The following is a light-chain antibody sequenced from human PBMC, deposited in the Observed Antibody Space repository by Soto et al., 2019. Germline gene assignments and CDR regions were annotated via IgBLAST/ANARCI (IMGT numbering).Light chain of an antibody. Sequence: EIVLTQSPATLSVSPEERATLSCRASQSVTTKLGWYQQKSGQAPSLLIYDASKRAAGIPARFSGSGSGTDFTLTISSLEPEDFAVYYCQQRSDWPITFGQGTRLEIK. V-gene: IGKV3-11*01. CDR3: QQRSDWPIT. J-gene: IGKJ5*01. CDR2: DAS. CDR1: QSVTTK.